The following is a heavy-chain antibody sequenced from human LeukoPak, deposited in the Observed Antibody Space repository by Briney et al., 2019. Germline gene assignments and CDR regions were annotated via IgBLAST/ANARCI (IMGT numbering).Heavy chain of an antibody. CDR3: ARSWIQLWLGDLTFDY. D-gene: IGHD5-18*01. CDR2: ISYSGST. V-gene: IGHV4-39*01. Sequence: SETLSLTFAVSGGSISSTSYYWTWIRQPPGKGLEWIGSISYSGSTYYNPSLKSRVTISVDTSKNQLSLKLTSVTAADTAVYYCARSWIQLWLGDLTFDYWGQGTLSPSPQ. CDR1: GGSISSTSYY. J-gene: IGHJ4*02.